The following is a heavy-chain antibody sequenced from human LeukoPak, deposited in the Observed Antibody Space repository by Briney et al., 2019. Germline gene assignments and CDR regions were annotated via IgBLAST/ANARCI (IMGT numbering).Heavy chain of an antibody. Sequence: SVKVSCKASGGTFISYAISWVRQAPGQGLEWMGGIIPIFGTANYAQKFQGRVTITADESTSTAYMELSSLRSEDTAVYYCASPYYYGSGSLIAVDDYWGQGTLVTVSS. V-gene: IGHV1-69*13. CDR1: GGTFISYA. J-gene: IGHJ4*02. CDR3: ASPYYYGSGSLIAVDDY. D-gene: IGHD3-10*01. CDR2: IIPIFGTA.